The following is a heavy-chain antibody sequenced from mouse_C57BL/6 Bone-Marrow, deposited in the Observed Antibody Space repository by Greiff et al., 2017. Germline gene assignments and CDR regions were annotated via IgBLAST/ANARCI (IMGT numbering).Heavy chain of an antibody. V-gene: IGHV5-9*01. D-gene: IGHD1-1*01. CDR3: ARHGHYYGSSSWFAY. CDR1: GFTFSSYT. J-gene: IGHJ3*01. Sequence: EVQLVESGGGLVKPGGSLKLSCAASGFTFSSYTMSWVRQTPEKRLEWVATISGGGGNTYYPDSVKGRFTISRDNAKNTLYLQMSSLRSEDTALYYCARHGHYYGSSSWFAYWGQGTLVTVSA. CDR2: ISGGGGNT.